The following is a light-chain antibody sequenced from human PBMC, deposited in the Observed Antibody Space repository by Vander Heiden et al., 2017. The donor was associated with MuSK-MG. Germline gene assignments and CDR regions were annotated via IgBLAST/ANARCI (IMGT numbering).Light chain of an antibody. CDR2: DAF. CDR3: LQSSKRPPLT. Sequence: EIVLPQSPATLSLSPGERATLSCRASQSVSSHLAWYQKKPGQAPRLLIYDAFNRATGIPARFSGGGYGTDFTLTISSREPEDFAVYYCLQSSKRPPLTFGGGTKVEIK. J-gene: IGKJ4*01. V-gene: IGKV3-11*01. CDR1: QSVSSH.